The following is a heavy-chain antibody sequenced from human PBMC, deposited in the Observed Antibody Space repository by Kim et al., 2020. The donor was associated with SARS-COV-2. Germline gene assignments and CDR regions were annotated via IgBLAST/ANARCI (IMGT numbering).Heavy chain of an antibody. V-gene: IGHV3-49*03. J-gene: IGHJ4*02. Sequence: GGSLRLSCTASGFTFDDYPLTWFRQAPGKGLEWVGFIRSKTYGGTAEYAAAVKGRFTISRDDSKDTAYLQMNSLKTEDSAIYYCSRPASNSIRTFYFDYWRRGALVSVSS. CDR1: GFTFDDYP. D-gene: IGHD2-21*01. CDR2: IRSKTYGGTA. CDR3: SRPASNSIRTFYFDY.